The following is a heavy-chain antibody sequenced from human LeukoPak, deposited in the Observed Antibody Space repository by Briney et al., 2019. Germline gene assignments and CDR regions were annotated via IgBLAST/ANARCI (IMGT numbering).Heavy chain of an antibody. CDR2: INHSGST. CDR1: GGSFSGYY. Sequence: PSETLSLTCAVYGGSFSGYYWSWIRQPPRKGLEWIGEINHSGSTNYNPSLKSRVTISVDTSKNQFSLKLSSVTAADTAVYYCARASRGAFDIWGQGTMVTVSS. CDR3: ARASRGAFDI. V-gene: IGHV4-34*01. J-gene: IGHJ3*02. D-gene: IGHD3-10*01.